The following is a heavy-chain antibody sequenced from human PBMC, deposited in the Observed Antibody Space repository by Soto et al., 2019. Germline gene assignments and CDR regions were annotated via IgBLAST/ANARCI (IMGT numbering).Heavy chain of an antibody. V-gene: IGHV4-34*01. Sequence: QVQLQQWGAGLLKPSETLSLTCAVYGGSFSGYYWSWIRQPPGKGLEWIGEINHSGSTNYNPSLKRRSTITVDTSKSQFALKLSSVTAADTAVYYCACWVSGGWHWFDPWGQGTLVTVSS. D-gene: IGHD6-19*01. CDR3: ACWVSGGWHWFDP. J-gene: IGHJ5*02. CDR1: GGSFSGYY. CDR2: INHSGST.